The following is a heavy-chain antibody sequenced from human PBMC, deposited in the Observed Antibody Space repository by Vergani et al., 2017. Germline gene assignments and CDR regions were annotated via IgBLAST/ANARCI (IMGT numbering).Heavy chain of an antibody. CDR3: AKAQSYSSGWYFDY. Sequence: QPGRSLRLSCAASGFTFSSYAMHRVRQAPGKGLEWVAVISYDGSNKYYADSEKCRFTISRDNSKNTLYLQMNRLRAEDTDVYYCAKAQSYSSGWYFDYWGQGTLVTVSS. V-gene: IGHV3-30-3*01. CDR2: ISYDGSNK. J-gene: IGHJ4*02. CDR1: GFTFSSYA. D-gene: IGHD6-19*01.